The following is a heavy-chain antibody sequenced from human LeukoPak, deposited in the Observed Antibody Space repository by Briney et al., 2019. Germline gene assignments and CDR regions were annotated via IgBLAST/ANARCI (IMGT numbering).Heavy chain of an antibody. Sequence: PSQTLSLTCTVSGGSISSGDYYWSWIRQPPGKGLEWIGYIYYSGSTYYNPSLKSRVTISVDTSKNQFSLKLSSVTAADTAVYYCARDPRRGLEAFDIWGQGTMVTVSS. CDR1: GGSISSGDYY. J-gene: IGHJ3*02. V-gene: IGHV4-30-4*08. D-gene: IGHD1-1*01. CDR2: IYYSGST. CDR3: ARDPRRGLEAFDI.